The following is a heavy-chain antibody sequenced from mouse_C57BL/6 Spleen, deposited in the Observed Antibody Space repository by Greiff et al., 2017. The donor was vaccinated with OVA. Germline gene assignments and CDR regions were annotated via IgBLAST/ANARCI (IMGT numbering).Heavy chain of an antibody. J-gene: IGHJ4*01. CDR3: ARTGDNYVIYYAMDC. CDR1: GYTFTSYW. Sequence: VQLQQSGAELAKPGASVKLSCKASGYTFTSYWMHWVKQRPGQGLEWIGYINPSSGYTKYNQKFKGKATLTADKSSSTAYMQLSSLTYEDSAVYYCARTGDNYVIYYAMDCWGQGTSVTVSS. CDR2: INPSSGYT. V-gene: IGHV1-7*01. D-gene: IGHD1-3*01.